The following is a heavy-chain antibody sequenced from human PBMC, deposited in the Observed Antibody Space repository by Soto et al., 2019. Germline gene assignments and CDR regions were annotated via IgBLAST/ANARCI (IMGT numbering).Heavy chain of an antibody. Sequence: QITLKESGPTLVKPTQTLTLTCNFSGFSLSTTRVGVGWIRQPPGKALEWLALIYWDDDKRYSPSLKSRLTITKDTSKNQVVLTMTNMDPVDTATYYCAHSVVAGLGYYFDYWGQGTLVTVSS. CDR3: AHSVVAGLGYYFDY. V-gene: IGHV2-5*02. J-gene: IGHJ4*02. CDR1: GFSLSTTRVG. D-gene: IGHD6-19*01. CDR2: IYWDDDK.